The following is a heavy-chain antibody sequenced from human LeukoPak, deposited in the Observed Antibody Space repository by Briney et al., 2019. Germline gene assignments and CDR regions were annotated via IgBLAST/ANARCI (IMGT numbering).Heavy chain of an antibody. J-gene: IGHJ6*02. Sequence: GGSLRLSCATSGFTFSSYDMHWVRQATGKGLEWVSAIGTAGDPYYPGSVKGRFTISRENAKNSLYLQMNSLRAGDTAVYYCARFYSRALGMDVWGQGTTVTVSS. CDR1: GFTFSSYD. CDR2: IGTAGDP. CDR3: ARFYSRALGMDV. V-gene: IGHV3-13*05. D-gene: IGHD2-15*01.